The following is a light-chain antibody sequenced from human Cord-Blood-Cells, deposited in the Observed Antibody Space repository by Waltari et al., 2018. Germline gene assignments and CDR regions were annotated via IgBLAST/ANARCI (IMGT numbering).Light chain of an antibody. CDR2: KAS. Sequence: DIQMTQSPSTLSASVGDRVTITCRASQSISSWLAWYQQKPGKAPKLLSYKASRLESGVPSRFSGSGSGTEFTLTISSLQPDDFATYYCQQYNSYLLTFGPGTKVDIK. CDR1: QSISSW. CDR3: QQYNSYLLT. J-gene: IGKJ3*01. V-gene: IGKV1-5*03.